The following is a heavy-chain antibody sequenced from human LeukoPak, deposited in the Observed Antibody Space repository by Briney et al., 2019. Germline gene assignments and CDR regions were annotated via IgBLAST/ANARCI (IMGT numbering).Heavy chain of an antibody. Sequence: GESLKISCKGSGYSLTSYWIGWVRQMPGKGLEWMGIIYPGDSDTRYSPSFQGQVTISADKSISTAYLQWSSLKASDTAMYYCVSLSSIGSYPFDYWGQGTLVTVSS. CDR3: VSLSSIGSYPFDY. V-gene: IGHV5-51*01. CDR1: GYSLTSYW. D-gene: IGHD1-26*01. J-gene: IGHJ4*02. CDR2: IYPGDSDT.